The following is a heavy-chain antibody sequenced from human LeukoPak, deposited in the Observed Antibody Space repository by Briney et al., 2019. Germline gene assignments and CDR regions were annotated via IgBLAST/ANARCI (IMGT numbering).Heavy chain of an antibody. Sequence: SETLSLTCTVSGGSISSGGYYWSWIRQHPGKGLEWIGYIYYSGSTYYNRSLKSRVTISVDTSKIHFSLTLSSVTAADTAVYYCARGLDSSAPKVGFYWYFDLWGRGTLVTVSS. CDR2: IYYSGST. CDR1: GGSISSGGYY. D-gene: IGHD3-22*01. J-gene: IGHJ2*01. V-gene: IGHV4-31*03. CDR3: ARGLDSSAPKVGFYWYFDL.